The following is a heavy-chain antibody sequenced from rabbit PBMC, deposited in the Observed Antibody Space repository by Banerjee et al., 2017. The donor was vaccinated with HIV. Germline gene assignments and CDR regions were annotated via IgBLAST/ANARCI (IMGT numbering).Heavy chain of an antibody. V-gene: IGHV1S43*01. CDR1: GMAFSRGYD. Sequence: QQQLEESGGGLAKPGGTLTLTCKASGMAFSRGYDKCCVGQAPGKGLERIACINAGRSGTTWYASWVNGRFTISRSTSLNTVDLKMTSLTAADTATYFCARESTDGTGYGCWDLWGQGTLVTVS. J-gene: IGHJ3*01. CDR2: INAGRSGTT. D-gene: IGHD6-1*01. CDR3: ARESTDGTGYGCWDL.